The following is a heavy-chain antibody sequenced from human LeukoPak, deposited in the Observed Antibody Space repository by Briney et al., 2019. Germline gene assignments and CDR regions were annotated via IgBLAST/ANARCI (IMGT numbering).Heavy chain of an antibody. CDR3: ARQGSSGYYAQSYYYYYGMDV. CDR2: IYYSGST. CDR1: GGSISSSSYY. D-gene: IGHD3-22*01. V-gene: IGHV4-39*01. J-gene: IGHJ6*02. Sequence: SETLSLTCTVSGGSISSSSYYWGWIRQPPGKGLEWIGSIYYSGSTYYDPSLKSRVTISVDTSKNQFSLKLSSVTAADTAVYYCARQGSSGYYAQSYYYYYGMDVWGQGTTVTVSS.